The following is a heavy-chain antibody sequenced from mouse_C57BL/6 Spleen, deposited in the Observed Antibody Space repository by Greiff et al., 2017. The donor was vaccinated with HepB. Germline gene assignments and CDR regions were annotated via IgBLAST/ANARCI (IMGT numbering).Heavy chain of an antibody. CDR1: GFNIKDYY. D-gene: IGHD2-5*01. CDR3: ARSVYYSNWFAY. Sequence: VHVKHSGAELVKPGASVKLSCTASGFNIKDYYMHWVKQRTEQGLEWIGRIDPEDGETKYAPKFQGKATITADTSSNTAYLQLSSLTAEDTAVYYCARSVYYSNWFAYWGQGTLVTVSA. V-gene: IGHV14-2*01. J-gene: IGHJ3*01. CDR2: IDPEDGET.